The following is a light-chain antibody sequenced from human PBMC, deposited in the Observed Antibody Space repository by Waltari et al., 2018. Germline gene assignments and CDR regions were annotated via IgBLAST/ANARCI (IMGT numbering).Light chain of an antibody. CDR1: QGVSSNY. CDR2: GAS. J-gene: IGKJ2*01. Sequence: RASQGVSSNYLAWYQQKPGQAPRLLIYGASSRATGIPDRFSGSGSGTDFTLSISRLEPEDFAVYYCQQYGGSSMYTFGQGTKLEIK. V-gene: IGKV3-20*01. CDR3: QQYGGSSMYT.